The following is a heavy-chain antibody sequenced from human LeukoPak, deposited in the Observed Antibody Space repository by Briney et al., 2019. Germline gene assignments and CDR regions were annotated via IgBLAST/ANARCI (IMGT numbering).Heavy chain of an antibody. D-gene: IGHD2-15*01. CDR2: ISSSGSTI. CDR1: GFTFSAYE. CDR3: ARWWNAFDI. Sequence: GGSLRLSCAASGFTFSAYEMNWVRQAPGKGLEWVSHISSSGSTIYYADSVKGRFTISRDNAKYSLYLQMNSLRDEDTAVYYCARWWNAFDIWGRGTMVTVSS. J-gene: IGHJ3*02. V-gene: IGHV3-48*03.